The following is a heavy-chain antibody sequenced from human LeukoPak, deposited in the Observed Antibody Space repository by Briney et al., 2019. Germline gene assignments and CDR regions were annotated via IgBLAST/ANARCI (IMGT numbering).Heavy chain of an antibody. CDR3: TSPYFDC. V-gene: IGHV4-39*01. CDR1: GASISSSSYY. Sequence: SETLSLTCTVSGASISSSSYYWGWIRQPPGKGLEWIGSIYYSGSTYYNPSLKSRVTISMDPSKNQFSLKLRSVTAADTAVYYCTSPYFDCWGQGTLVTVSS. CDR2: IYYSGST. J-gene: IGHJ4*02.